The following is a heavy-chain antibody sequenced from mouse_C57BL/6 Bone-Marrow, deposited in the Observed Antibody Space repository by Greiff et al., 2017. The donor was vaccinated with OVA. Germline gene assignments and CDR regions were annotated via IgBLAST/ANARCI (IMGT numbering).Heavy chain of an antibody. CDR1: GYAFSSYW. J-gene: IGHJ2*01. D-gene: IGHD2-5*01. CDR2: IYPGDGDT. CDR3: ARGSYYSNYDFYYFDY. V-gene: IGHV1-80*01. Sequence: QVQLKQSGAELVKPGASVKISCKASGYAFSSYWMNWVKQRPGKGLEWIGQIYPGDGDTNYNGKFKGKATLTADKSSSTAYMQLSSLTSEDSAVYFCARGSYYSNYDFYYFDYWGQGTTLTVSS.